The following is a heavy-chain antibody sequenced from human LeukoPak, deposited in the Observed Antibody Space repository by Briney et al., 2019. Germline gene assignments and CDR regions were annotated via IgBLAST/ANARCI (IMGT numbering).Heavy chain of an antibody. V-gene: IGHV1-2*02. CDR2: INPNSGGT. CDR1: GYTFTGYY. D-gene: IGHD3-10*01. J-gene: IGHJ5*02. Sequence: ASVKVSCKASGYTFTGYYMHWVRQAPGQGLEWMGWINPNSGGTNYAQKFQGRVTMTRDTSISTAYMELSRLRPDDTAVYYCARAPPITRGPFDPWGQGTLVTVSS. CDR3: ARAPPITRGPFDP.